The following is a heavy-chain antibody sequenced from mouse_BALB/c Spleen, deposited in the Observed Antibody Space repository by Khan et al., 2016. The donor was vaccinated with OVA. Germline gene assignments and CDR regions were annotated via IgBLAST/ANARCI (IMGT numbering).Heavy chain of an antibody. CDR1: GFSLTDYG. Sequence: QVQLQQSGPGLVAPSQSLSITCTVSGFSLTDYGVNWVRQPPGKGLEWLGMIWGDGSTDYNSALKSRLSISEDNSKSQVFLKMNSLQTDDTASYYCARYAAMDYWGQGTSVTVSS. CDR2: IWGDGST. V-gene: IGHV2-6-7*01. D-gene: IGHD2-14*01. CDR3: ARYAAMDY. J-gene: IGHJ4*01.